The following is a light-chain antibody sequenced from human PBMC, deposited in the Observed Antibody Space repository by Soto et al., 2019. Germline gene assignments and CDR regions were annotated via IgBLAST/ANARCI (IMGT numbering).Light chain of an antibody. J-gene: IGKJ4*01. Sequence: DIQMTQSPSSLSASVGDSVTISCRASQSISTYVNWYQQMPGKAPNLLIYAASRLQSGVPSRFSSSASATDFTLYICSLQAEDFETYCCPRSYISPRAVGGGTMVDI. CDR3: PRSYISPRA. CDR1: QSISTY. CDR2: AAS. V-gene: IGKV1-39*01.